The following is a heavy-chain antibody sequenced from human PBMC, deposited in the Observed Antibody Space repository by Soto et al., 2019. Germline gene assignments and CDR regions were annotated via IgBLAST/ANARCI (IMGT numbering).Heavy chain of an antibody. CDR1: GFSFSNHH. CDR2: ISISSDYK. D-gene: IGHD3-10*01. Sequence: QLVELGGGLVQPGGSLRLSCVASGFSFSNHHMNWIRQAPGKGLEWVSYISISSDYKHYADSVRGRFTVSRDNARNSLYLQMHSLRDEDTAVYYCARDIWEYGSNWFDPWGQGTLVTVSS. V-gene: IGHV3-48*02. CDR3: ARDIWEYGSNWFDP. J-gene: IGHJ5*02.